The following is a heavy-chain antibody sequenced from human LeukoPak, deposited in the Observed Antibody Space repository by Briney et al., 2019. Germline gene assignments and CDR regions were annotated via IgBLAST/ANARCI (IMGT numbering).Heavy chain of an antibody. D-gene: IGHD1-26*01. V-gene: IGHV1-46*01. CDR1: GYTFTSYY. J-gene: IGHJ3*02. CDR2: INPSGGST. Sequence: ASVKVFCKASGYTFTSYYMHWVRQAPGQGLEWMGIINPSGGSTSYAQKFQGRVTMTRDMSTSTVYMELSSLRSEDTAVYYCARKGAPAAFDIWGQGTMVTVSS. CDR3: ARKGAPAAFDI.